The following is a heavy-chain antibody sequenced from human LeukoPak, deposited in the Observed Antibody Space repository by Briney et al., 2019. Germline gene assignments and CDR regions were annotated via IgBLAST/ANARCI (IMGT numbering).Heavy chain of an antibody. D-gene: IGHD3-10*01. CDR1: GYTFTSYG. J-gene: IGHJ5*02. CDR3: ATELAEDWFDP. Sequence: ASVKVSCKASGYTFTSYGTSWVRQAPGQGLEWMGWISAYNGNTNYAQKLQGRVTMTTDTSTSTAYMELRSLRSDDTAVYYCATELAEDWFDPWGQGTLVTVSS. V-gene: IGHV1-18*04. CDR2: ISAYNGNT.